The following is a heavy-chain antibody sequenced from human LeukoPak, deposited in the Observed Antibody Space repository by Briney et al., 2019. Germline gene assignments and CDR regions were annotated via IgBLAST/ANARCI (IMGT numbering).Heavy chain of an antibody. Sequence: GGSLRLSCAASGFTSSSYWMTWVRQAPGKGLEWVANIKQDGSEKYYVASVKGRFAISRDNAKNSLYLQMNSLRAEDTAVYYCARGESGWYYWGQGTLVTVSS. D-gene: IGHD6-19*01. CDR2: IKQDGSEK. J-gene: IGHJ4*02. CDR3: ARGESGWYY. V-gene: IGHV3-7*01. CDR1: GFTSSSYW.